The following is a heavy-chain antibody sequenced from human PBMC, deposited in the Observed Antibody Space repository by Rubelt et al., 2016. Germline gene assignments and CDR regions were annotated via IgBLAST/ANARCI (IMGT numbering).Heavy chain of an antibody. CDR1: GGSISSSSYY. D-gene: IGHD3-10*01. J-gene: IGHJ4*02. CDR3: TFDAGSSRVRF. Sequence: QLQLQESGPGLVKPSETLSLTCTVSGGSISSSSYYWGWIRQPPGTGLEWIGSIFFWGGTYYNPALKGLVPISVDTSKNQLSLKLNSVTAADTSVYYCTFDAGSSRVRFWGPGTLVTVSS. CDR2: IFFWGGT. V-gene: IGHV4-39*07.